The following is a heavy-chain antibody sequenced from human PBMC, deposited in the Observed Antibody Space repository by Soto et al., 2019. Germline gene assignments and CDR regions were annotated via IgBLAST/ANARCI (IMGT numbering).Heavy chain of an antibody. V-gene: IGHV3-72*01. J-gene: IGHJ4*02. CDR1: GFTLSDHY. D-gene: IGHD2-15*01. Sequence: EVQLVESGGGLVQPGGSLRLSCAVSGFTLSDHYMDWVRQAPGKGLEWVGRSRNKANKYITEYAASVKGRFTISRDDSRNSLYLQMNSLKSEDTAVYYCSRDLSHCSGGNCYSRFDYWGQGTLVSVSS. CDR2: SRNKANKYIT. CDR3: SRDLSHCSGGNCYSRFDY.